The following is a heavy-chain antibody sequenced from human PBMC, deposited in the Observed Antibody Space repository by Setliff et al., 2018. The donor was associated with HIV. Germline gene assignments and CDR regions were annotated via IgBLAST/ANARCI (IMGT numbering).Heavy chain of an antibody. CDR2: ISHTGNT. CDR1: GASFSGSF. D-gene: IGHD3-3*01. V-gene: IGHV4-34*01. Sequence: TLSLTCAVYGASFSGSFWSWIRQSPGKGLEWIGQISHTGNTNYNPSLKSRVSISIDTSKKQFSLRFTSVTAADTAIYYCARGRPTIFGVHNRPLDHWGQGTLVTVSS. CDR3: ARGRPTIFGVHNRPLDH. J-gene: IGHJ4*02.